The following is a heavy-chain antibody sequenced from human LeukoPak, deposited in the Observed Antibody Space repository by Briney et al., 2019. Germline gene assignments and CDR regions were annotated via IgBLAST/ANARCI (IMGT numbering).Heavy chain of an antibody. CDR3: ARRAGWELPSLFDY. CDR1: GYAFTGYY. D-gene: IGHD1-26*01. CDR2: INPNSGGT. Sequence: GASVKVSCKASGYAFTGYYMHWVRQAPGQGLEWMGWINPNSGGTNYAQKFQGRVTMTRDTSISTAYMELSRLRSDDTAVYYCARRAGWELPSLFDYWGQGTLVTVSS. V-gene: IGHV1-2*02. J-gene: IGHJ4*02.